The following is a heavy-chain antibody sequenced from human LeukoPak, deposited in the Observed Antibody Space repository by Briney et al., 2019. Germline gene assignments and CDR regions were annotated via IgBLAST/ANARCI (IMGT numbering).Heavy chain of an antibody. CDR3: ARDQEGFDY. Sequence: ASVKVSCKASGYTFTSNYIHWVRQAPGQGLEWMGMIYPRDGSTSYAQKFQGRVTVTRDTSTSTVHMELSGLRSEDMAVYYCARDQEGFDYWGQGTLDTVSS. CDR1: GYTFTSNY. CDR2: IYPRDGST. J-gene: IGHJ4*02. V-gene: IGHV1-46*01.